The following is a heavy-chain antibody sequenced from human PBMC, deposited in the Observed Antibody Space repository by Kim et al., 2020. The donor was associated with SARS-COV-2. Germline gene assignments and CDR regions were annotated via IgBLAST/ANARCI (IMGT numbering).Heavy chain of an antibody. CDR1: GFTFSSYS. CDR3: ARGHPKMYYYDSSGYQVPPPFDY. J-gene: IGHJ4*02. Sequence: GGSLRLSCAASGFTFSSYSMNWVRQAPGKGLEWVSSISSSSSYIYYADSVKGRFTISRDNAKNSLYLQMNSLRAEDTAVYYCARGHPKMYYYDSSGYQVPPPFDYWGQGTLVTVSS. D-gene: IGHD3-22*01. V-gene: IGHV3-21*01. CDR2: ISSSSSYI.